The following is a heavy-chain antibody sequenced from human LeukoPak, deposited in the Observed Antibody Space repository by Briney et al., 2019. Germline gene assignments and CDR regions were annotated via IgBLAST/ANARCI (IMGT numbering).Heavy chain of an antibody. CDR2: INSDGSST. D-gene: IGHD3-22*01. CDR1: GFTFSSYW. J-gene: IGHJ6*02. Sequence: PGGSLRLSCAASGFTFSSYWMHWVRQAPGKGLVWVSRINSDGSSTSYADSVKGRFTISRDNAKNTLYLQMNSLRAEDTAVYYCARPHYYDSSGYYPYYYYYCMDVWGQGTTVTVSS. CDR3: ARPHYYDSSGYYPYYYYYCMDV. V-gene: IGHV3-74*01.